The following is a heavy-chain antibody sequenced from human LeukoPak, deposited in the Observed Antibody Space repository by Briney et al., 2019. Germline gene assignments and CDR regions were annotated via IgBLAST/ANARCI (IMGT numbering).Heavy chain of an antibody. CDR3: ARGQGGISAAGHYFDY. Sequence: TSETLSLTCAVYGGSFSGYYWSWIRQPPGKGLEWIGQITHSGSTNYNPSLKSRATISVDTSKNQFSLKLNSVPAADTAVYYCARGQGGISAAGHYFDYWGQGTLVTVSS. J-gene: IGHJ4*02. CDR1: GGSFSGYY. CDR2: ITHSGST. D-gene: IGHD6-13*01. V-gene: IGHV4-34*01.